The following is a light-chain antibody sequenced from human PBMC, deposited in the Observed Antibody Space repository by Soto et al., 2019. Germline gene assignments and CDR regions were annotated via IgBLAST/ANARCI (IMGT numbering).Light chain of an antibody. Sequence: SALTQPASVSGSPGQSITISCTGTYSDVGAYNYVSWYQQHPGKAPKLMIYEVSNRPSGVSNRFSGSKSGNTASLTISGLQAEDEGDYYCSSYTTTTTLVFGGGTQLTVL. J-gene: IGLJ3*02. V-gene: IGLV2-14*01. CDR3: SSYTTTTTLV. CDR2: EVS. CDR1: YSDVGAYNY.